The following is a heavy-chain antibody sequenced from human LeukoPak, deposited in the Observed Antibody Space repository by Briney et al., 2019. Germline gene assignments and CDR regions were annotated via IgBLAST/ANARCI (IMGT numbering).Heavy chain of an antibody. D-gene: IGHD5-12*01. Sequence: PGGSLRLSCAASGFTVRSNYMSWVRQAPGKGLEWVSDIYSGGSTHYADSVKGRFTISRDNSKNTLYLQMNSLRAEDTAVYYCARGGGYDRDWFDPRGQGTLVTASS. CDR2: IYSGGST. J-gene: IGHJ5*02. CDR3: ARGGGYDRDWFDP. CDR1: GFTVRSNY. V-gene: IGHV3-53*01.